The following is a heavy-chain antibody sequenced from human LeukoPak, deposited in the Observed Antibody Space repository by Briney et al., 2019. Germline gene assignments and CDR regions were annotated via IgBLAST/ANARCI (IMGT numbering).Heavy chain of an antibody. CDR2: INHSGST. V-gene: IGHV4-34*01. J-gene: IGHJ4*02. CDR3: ARGRLAAAGDYFDY. CDR1: GGSFSGYY. D-gene: IGHD6-13*01. Sequence: SETLSLTCAVYGGSFSGYYWSWIRQPPGKGLEWIGEINHSGSTNYNPSLKSRATISVDTSKNQFSLKLSSVTAADTAVYYCARGRLAAAGDYFDYWGQGTLVTVSS.